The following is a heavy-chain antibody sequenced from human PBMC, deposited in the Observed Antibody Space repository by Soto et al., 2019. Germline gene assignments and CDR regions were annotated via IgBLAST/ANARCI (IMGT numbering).Heavy chain of an antibody. CDR1: GFTFDDYA. Sequence: EVQLVESGGGLVQPGRSLRLSCAASGFTFDDYAMHWVRQAPGKGLEWVSGISCNSGSIGYADSVKGRFTISRDKVKNSLYLQMNSRRAENTALYDCAKDDAFDIWGQGTMVTVSS. CDR2: ISCNSGSI. J-gene: IGHJ3*02. V-gene: IGHV3-9*01. CDR3: AKDDAFDI.